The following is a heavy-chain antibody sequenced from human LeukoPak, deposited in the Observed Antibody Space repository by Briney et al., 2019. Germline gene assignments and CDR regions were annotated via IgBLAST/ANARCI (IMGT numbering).Heavy chain of an antibody. CDR1: GFTFSSYG. Sequence: GRSLRLSCAASGFTFSSYGMHWVRQAPGKGLEWVAVIWYDGSNKYYADSVKGRFTISRDNSKNTLYLQMNSLRAEDTAVYYCARDRVRYCSGGSCHNFDYWGQGTLVTVSS. D-gene: IGHD2-15*01. V-gene: IGHV3-33*01. J-gene: IGHJ4*02. CDR3: ARDRVRYCSGGSCHNFDY. CDR2: IWYDGSNK.